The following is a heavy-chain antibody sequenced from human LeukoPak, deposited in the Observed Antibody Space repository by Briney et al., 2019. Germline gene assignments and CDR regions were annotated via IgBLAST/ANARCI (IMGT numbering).Heavy chain of an antibody. CDR3: ARVFPSLARGYFDL. D-gene: IGHD3-16*01. CDR2: VYPGDSDA. J-gene: IGHJ2*01. Sequence: GESLKISCKGSGYTFTTYWIGWVRQLPGKGLEWMGIVYPGDSDARYSPSFQGQVTLSVDKSISTAYLQLNSLKASDTAMYYCARVFPSLARGYFDLWGRGTLVSVSS. CDR1: GYTFTTYW. V-gene: IGHV5-51*01.